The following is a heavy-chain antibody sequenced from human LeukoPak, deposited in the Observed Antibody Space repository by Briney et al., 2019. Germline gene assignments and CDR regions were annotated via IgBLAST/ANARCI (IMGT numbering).Heavy chain of an antibody. V-gene: IGHV4-4*07. CDR3: ARGLGGASYYMDV. Sequence: EPSETLSLTCSVSSGFLSTLYWTWVRQSAWKGLEWIGRVDTSGSTHYNPSLKGRAAMSLDTSKNQFSLRLTSVTVADTAVYYCARGLGGASYYMDVWGRGTTVTVSS. D-gene: IGHD3-16*01. CDR2: VDTSGST. CDR1: SGFLSTLY. J-gene: IGHJ6*03.